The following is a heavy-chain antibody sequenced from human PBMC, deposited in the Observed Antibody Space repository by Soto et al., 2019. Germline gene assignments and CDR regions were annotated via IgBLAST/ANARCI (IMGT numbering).Heavy chain of an antibody. Sequence: GESLKISCKGSGYSFTIYWIGWVRQMPGKGLEWMGIIYPGDSDTRYSPSFQGQVTISADKSISTAYLQWSSLKASDTAMYYCARGPXYYDILTGSNYYYGMDVWGQGTTVTVSS. CDR1: GYSFTIYW. CDR2: IYPGDSDT. CDR3: ARGPXYYDILTGSNYYYGMDV. J-gene: IGHJ6*02. D-gene: IGHD3-9*01. V-gene: IGHV5-51*01.